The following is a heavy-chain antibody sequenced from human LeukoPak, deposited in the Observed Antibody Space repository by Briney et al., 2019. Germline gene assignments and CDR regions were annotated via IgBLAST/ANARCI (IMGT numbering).Heavy chain of an antibody. CDR1: GGSISSGSYY. CDR2: IYYSGST. CDR3: ARVSGGFDWLLYSRPFDY. D-gene: IGHD3-9*01. J-gene: IGHJ4*02. V-gene: IGHV4-30-4*08. Sequence: SETLSLTCTVSGGSISSGSYYWSWIRQPAGKGLEWIGYIYYSGSTYYNPSLKSRVTISVDTSKNQFSLKLSSVTAADTAVYYCARVSGGFDWLLYSRPFDYWGQGTLVTVSS.